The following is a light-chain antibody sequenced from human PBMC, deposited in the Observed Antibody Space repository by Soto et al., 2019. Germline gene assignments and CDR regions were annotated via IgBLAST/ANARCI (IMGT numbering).Light chain of an antibody. Sequence: EIVLTQSPATLSLSPGERATLSCGASQSVSSILAWYQQKPGLAPRLLIYDASSRATGIPDRFSGSGSGTDFTLTISRLEPEDFAVYYCQQYGSSPYTFGQGTKLEIK. V-gene: IGKV3D-20*01. CDR3: QQYGSSPYT. CDR2: DAS. J-gene: IGKJ2*01. CDR1: QSVSSI.